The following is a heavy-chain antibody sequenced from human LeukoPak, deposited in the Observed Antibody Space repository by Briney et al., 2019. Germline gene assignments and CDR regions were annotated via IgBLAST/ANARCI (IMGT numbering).Heavy chain of an antibody. CDR2: IYPGDSES. J-gene: IGHJ4*02. V-gene: IGHV5-51*01. Sequence: GESLKISCKGSGYIFTNYWIGWVRQMPGKGLEWMGIIYPGDSESRYSPSFQGQATISADKSINIASLHWSSLKASDTAMYYCARLGSGNSLDYWGQGTLVTVS. CDR3: ARLGSGNSLDY. D-gene: IGHD3-10*01. CDR1: GYIFTNYW.